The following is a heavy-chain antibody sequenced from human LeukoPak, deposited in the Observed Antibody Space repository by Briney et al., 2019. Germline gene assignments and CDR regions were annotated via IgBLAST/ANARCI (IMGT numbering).Heavy chain of an antibody. Sequence: PSKTLSLTCTVSGGSVSSYYWTWIRQSAGKGLEYIGRIYTSNSTNYNPSLKSRVTISVDTSKNQFSLKLSSVTAADTAVYYCARVFGKVRGKYYYHMDVWGKGTTVTVSS. D-gene: IGHD3-10*01. CDR1: GGSVSSYY. J-gene: IGHJ6*03. V-gene: IGHV4-4*07. CDR2: IYTSNST. CDR3: ARVFGKVRGKYYYHMDV.